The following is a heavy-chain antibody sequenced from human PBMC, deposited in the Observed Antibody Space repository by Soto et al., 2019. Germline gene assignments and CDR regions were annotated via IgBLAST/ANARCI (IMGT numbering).Heavy chain of an antibody. Sequence: VQLLESGGALVQPGGSLRLSCAASGFIFNNYGMSWVRQAPGKGLEWVSTISSSGDKTYYAESVKGRFTISRDNSKNTLYLQMDTLRSEDTAVYYCAPLAVAGPNFDYWGQGTLVTVSS. J-gene: IGHJ4*02. D-gene: IGHD6-19*01. CDR1: GFIFNNYG. CDR2: ISSSGDKT. CDR3: APLAVAGPNFDY. V-gene: IGHV3-23*01.